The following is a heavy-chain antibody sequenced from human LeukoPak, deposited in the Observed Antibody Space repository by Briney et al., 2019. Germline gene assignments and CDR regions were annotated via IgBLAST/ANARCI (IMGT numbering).Heavy chain of an antibody. V-gene: IGHV1-46*01. J-gene: IGHJ6*03. Sequence: ASVKVSCKASGYTFTSYYMHWVRQAPGQGLEWMGIINPSGGNTSYAQKFQGRVTMTRDMSTSTAYMELSSLRSEDTAVYYCVRAAAGTYYYYMDVWGKGTTVTISS. CDR3: VRAAAGTYYYYMDV. CDR2: INPSGGNT. CDR1: GYTFTSYY. D-gene: IGHD6-13*01.